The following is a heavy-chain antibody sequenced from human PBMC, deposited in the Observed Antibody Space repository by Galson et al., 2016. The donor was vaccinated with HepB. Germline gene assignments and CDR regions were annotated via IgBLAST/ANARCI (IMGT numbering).Heavy chain of an antibody. D-gene: IGHD5-18*01. Sequence: PALVKPTQTLTLTCTFSGFSLSSNGMGVGWVRQPPGRALERLALLHWDDNSRYSPSLRSRLFIAKDTSKNQAVLVMTNIDPLDTATYFCVHRNSDGLFDYWGQGLLVTVSS. V-gene: IGHV2-5*02. CDR2: LHWDDNS. J-gene: IGHJ4*02. CDR1: GFSLSSNGMG. CDR3: VHRNSDGLFDY.